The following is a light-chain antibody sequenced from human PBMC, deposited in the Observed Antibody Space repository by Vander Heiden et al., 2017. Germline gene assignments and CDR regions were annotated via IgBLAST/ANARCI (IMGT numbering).Light chain of an antibody. J-gene: IGLJ3*02. CDR3: STWDTSLSAVV. CDR1: SSNIGNNY. CDR2: DNN. V-gene: IGLV1-51*01. Sequence: QPLSTQPPPVSAAPGQKVTIPCSGSSSNIGNNYVSWYQQYQGTTPKLLISDNNKRPSGIPDRFSGSRSGTSATLGITGLQTGDEADYYCSTWDTSLSAVVFGGGTKVNVL.